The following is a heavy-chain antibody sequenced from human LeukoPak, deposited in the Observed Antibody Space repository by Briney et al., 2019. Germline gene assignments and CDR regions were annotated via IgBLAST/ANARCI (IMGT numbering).Heavy chain of an antibody. J-gene: IGHJ3*02. Sequence: ASVKVSCKASGGTFSSYAISWVRQAPGQGLEWMGRIIPILGIANYAQKFQGRVTITADKSTSTAYMELSSLRSEDTAVYYCARAPSSSWINAFDIWGQGTMVTVSS. CDR1: GGTFSSYA. CDR3: ARAPSSSWINAFDI. CDR2: IIPILGIA. D-gene: IGHD6-13*01. V-gene: IGHV1-69*04.